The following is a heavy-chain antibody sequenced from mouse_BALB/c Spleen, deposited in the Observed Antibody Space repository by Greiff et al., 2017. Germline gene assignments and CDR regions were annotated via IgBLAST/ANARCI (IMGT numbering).Heavy chain of an antibody. Sequence: EVHLVESGGGLVKPGGSLKLSCEAPGFTLSDYYMNWVGQTPEKRLEWVATISDGGSYTYYPDSVKGRFTISRDNAKNNLYLQMSSLKSEDTAMYYCARDQGLRLREFAYWGQGTLVTVSA. CDR3: ARDQGLRLREFAY. D-gene: IGHD1-2*01. V-gene: IGHV5-4*02. CDR1: GFTLSDYY. CDR2: ISDGGSYT. J-gene: IGHJ3*01.